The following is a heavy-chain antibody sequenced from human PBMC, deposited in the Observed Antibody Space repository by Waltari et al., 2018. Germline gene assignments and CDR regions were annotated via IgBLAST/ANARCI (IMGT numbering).Heavy chain of an antibody. V-gene: IGHV3-53*01. D-gene: IGHD3-10*01. Sequence: EVQLVESGGHLIQPGGSLRLSCAASSFNVSSYYMNWVRQAPGKGLEWVLILDHAGNTYYADSVKGRFTFSRDNSKNTLYLQMNSLRAEDTAVYYCARGNTKYGMDVWGQGTTVTVSS. J-gene: IGHJ6*02. CDR3: ARGNTKYGMDV. CDR1: SFNVSSYY. CDR2: LDHAGNT.